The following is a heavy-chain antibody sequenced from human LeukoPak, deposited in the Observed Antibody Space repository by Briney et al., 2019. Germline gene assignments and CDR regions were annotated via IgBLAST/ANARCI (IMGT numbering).Heavy chain of an antibody. CDR2: FDPEDGET. J-gene: IGHJ4*02. CDR3: ATSHSSGWYGWVRY. Sequence: ASVKVSCKASGGTFSSYAISWVRQAPGQGLEWMGGFDPEDGETIYAQKFQGRVTMTEDTSTDTAYMELSSLRSEDTAVYYCATSHSSGWYGWVRYWGQGTLVTVSS. D-gene: IGHD6-19*01. V-gene: IGHV1-24*01. CDR1: GGTFSSYA.